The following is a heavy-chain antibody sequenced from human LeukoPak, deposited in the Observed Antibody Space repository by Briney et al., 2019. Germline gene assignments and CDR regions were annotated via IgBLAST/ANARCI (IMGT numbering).Heavy chain of an antibody. V-gene: IGHV3-23*01. D-gene: IGHD1-7*01. J-gene: IGHJ4*02. CDR2: ISGSGGST. CDR1: GFTFSSYG. CDR3: AKDQEPTGTTDFVSATVPDY. Sequence: GGSLRLSCAASGFTFSSYGMHWVRQAPGKGLEWVSAISGSGGSTYYADSVKGRFTISRDNSKNTLYLQMNSLRAEDTAVYYCAKDQEPTGTTDFVSATVPDYWGQGTLVTVSS.